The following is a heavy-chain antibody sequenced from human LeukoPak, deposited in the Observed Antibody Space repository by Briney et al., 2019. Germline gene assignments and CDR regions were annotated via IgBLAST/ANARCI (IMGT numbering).Heavy chain of an antibody. D-gene: IGHD6-13*01. Sequence: GGSLRLSCAASGFTFSSYAMSWVRRAPGKGLEWVSTISGSDSTYYADSVKGRFTISRDNSKNTLYLQMNSLRAEDTAVYYCAKAAAGTTVFDYWGQGTLVTVSS. CDR3: AKAAAGTTVFDY. J-gene: IGHJ4*02. V-gene: IGHV3-23*01. CDR2: ISGSDST. CDR1: GFTFSSYA.